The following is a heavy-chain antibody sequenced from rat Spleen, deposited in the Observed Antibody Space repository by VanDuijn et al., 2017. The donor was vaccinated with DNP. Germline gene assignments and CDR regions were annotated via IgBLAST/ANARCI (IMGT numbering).Heavy chain of an antibody. Sequence: EVQLVESGGGLVQPGRSLKLSCAASGFTFSNYYMAWVRQAPKKGLEWVATILHDGSRTYFRDSVKGRFTISRDNAKNTLYLQMNSLKSEDTATYYCAREQHYHFDYWGQGVMVTVSS. J-gene: IGHJ2*01. CDR2: ILHDGSRT. CDR3: AREQHYHFDY. V-gene: IGHV5-7*01. CDR1: GFTFSNYY. D-gene: IGHD1-10*01.